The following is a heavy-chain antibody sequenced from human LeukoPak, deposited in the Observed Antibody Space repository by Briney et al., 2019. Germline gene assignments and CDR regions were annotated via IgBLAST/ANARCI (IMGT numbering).Heavy chain of an antibody. D-gene: IGHD3-22*01. V-gene: IGHV3-21*01. CDR1: GFTFSSYS. CDR3: ARDWFLVDY. Sequence: GGSLRLSCAASGFTFSSYSMNWVRQAPGKGLEWVSSISSSSSYIDYADSVKVRFTISRYNAKNSLYLQMNSLRAEDTAVYSCARDWFLVDYWGQGTLVTVSS. CDR2: ISSSSSYI. J-gene: IGHJ4*02.